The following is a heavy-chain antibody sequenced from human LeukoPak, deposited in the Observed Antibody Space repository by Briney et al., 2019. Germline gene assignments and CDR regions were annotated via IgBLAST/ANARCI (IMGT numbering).Heavy chain of an antibody. J-gene: IGHJ4*02. V-gene: IGHV3-21*01. D-gene: IGHD2-2*01. Sequence: GGSLRLSCAASGFTFSSYSMNWVRQAPGKGLEWVSSISSSSSYIYYADSVKGRFTISRDNAKNSLYLQMNSLRAEDTAVYYCARDDCSGTSCYLGLDYFDYWGQGTLVTVSS. CDR2: ISSSSSYI. CDR1: GFTFSSYS. CDR3: ARDDCSGTSCYLGLDYFDY.